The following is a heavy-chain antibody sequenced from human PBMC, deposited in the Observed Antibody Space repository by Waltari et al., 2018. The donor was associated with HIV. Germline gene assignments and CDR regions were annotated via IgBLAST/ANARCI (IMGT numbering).Heavy chain of an antibody. CDR3: ARDRGGGNYGDYEPLFDY. J-gene: IGHJ4*02. CDR1: GFTFSSYA. Sequence: QVQLVESGGGVVQPGRSLRLSCAASGFTFSSYAMHWVRQAPGKGLEWVAVKSYDGSNKYYADIVKGRFTISRENSKNQLYLQMNSLRAGDTAVYYCARDRGGGNYGDYEPLFDYWGQGTLVTVSS. D-gene: IGHD4-17*01. V-gene: IGHV3-30-3*01. CDR2: KSYDGSNK.